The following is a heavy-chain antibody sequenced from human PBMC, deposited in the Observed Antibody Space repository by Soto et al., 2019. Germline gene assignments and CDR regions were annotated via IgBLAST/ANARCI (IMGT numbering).Heavy chain of an antibody. CDR3: AAAKLLPFEY. V-gene: IGHV3-64D*06. J-gene: IGHJ4*02. Sequence: LRVSCSRSLFTFRVYKMHLVRQAPGKGLEYVSGISNQGDTTYYADSVKGRFTISRDNSKSTLYFQMSSLRPEDTAVYYCAAAKLLPFEYWGQGTQVTVS. D-gene: IGHD2-15*01. CDR2: ISNQGDTT. CDR1: LFTFRVYK.